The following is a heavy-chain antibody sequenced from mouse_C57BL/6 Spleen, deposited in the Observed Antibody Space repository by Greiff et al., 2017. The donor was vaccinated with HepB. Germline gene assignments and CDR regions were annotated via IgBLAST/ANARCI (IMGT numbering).Heavy chain of an antibody. CDR2: INPGSGGT. D-gene: IGHD1-1*01. CDR1: GYAFTNYL. CDR3: AYGSSYGWYFDV. Sequence: VQLQESGAELVRPGTSVKVSCKASGYAFTNYLIEWVKQRPGQGLEWIGVINPGSGGTNYNEKFKGKATRTADKSSSTAYMQLSSLTSEDSAVYFCAYGSSYGWYFDVWGTGTTVTVSS. J-gene: IGHJ1*03. V-gene: IGHV1-54*01.